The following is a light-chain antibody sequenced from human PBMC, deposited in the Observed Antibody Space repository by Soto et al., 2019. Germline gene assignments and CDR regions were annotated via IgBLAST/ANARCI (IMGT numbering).Light chain of an antibody. J-gene: IGLJ2*01. CDR2: SNK. V-gene: IGLV1-47*02. Sequence: QLVLTQPPSASGTPGQRVTISCSGSSSNIGSNYVYWYQQLPGTAPKLLIYSNKKRPSGVPDRFSGSKSGTSASLAISGLRSADEADYYCAAWDDSLSALFGGGTKLTVL. CDR1: SSNIGSNY. CDR3: AAWDDSLSAL.